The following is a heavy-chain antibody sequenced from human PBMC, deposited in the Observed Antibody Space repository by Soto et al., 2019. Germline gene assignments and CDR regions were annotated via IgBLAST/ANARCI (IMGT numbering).Heavy chain of an antibody. Sequence: GGSLRLSCAASGFTFSSYGMHWVRQAPGKGLEWVAIISYDGSNTYYADSVKGRFTISRDNSKNTLYLQMNSLRAEDTAVYYCARAQPPVGASYYFDYWGQGALVTVSS. CDR2: ISYDGSNT. V-gene: IGHV3-30*03. J-gene: IGHJ4*02. CDR1: GFTFSSYG. D-gene: IGHD1-26*01. CDR3: ARAQPPVGASYYFDY.